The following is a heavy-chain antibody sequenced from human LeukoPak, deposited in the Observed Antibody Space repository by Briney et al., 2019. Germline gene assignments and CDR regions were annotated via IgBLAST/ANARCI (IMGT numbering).Heavy chain of an antibody. J-gene: IGHJ4*02. Sequence: PSETLSLTCTVSGGSISSSSYYWGWIRQPPGKGLEWIGSIYYSGSTYYSPSLKSRVTISVDTSKNQFSLKLSSVTAADTAVYYCARHSSDWLLNPDEIDYWGQGTLVTVSS. V-gene: IGHV4-39*01. CDR2: IYYSGST. CDR1: GGSISSSSYY. CDR3: ARHSSDWLLNPDEIDY. D-gene: IGHD3/OR15-3a*01.